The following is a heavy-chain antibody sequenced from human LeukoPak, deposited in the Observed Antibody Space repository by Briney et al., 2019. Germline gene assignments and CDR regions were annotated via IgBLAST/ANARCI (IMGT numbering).Heavy chain of an antibody. Sequence: GGSLRLSCAASGFTFSSYEMNWVRQAPGKGLEWVSAISGSGGSTYYADSVKGRFAISRDNSKNTLYLQMNSLRAEDTALYYCAKPAKTDYADYWGQGTLVTVSS. V-gene: IGHV3-23*01. CDR3: AKPAKTDYADY. J-gene: IGHJ4*02. CDR1: GFTFSSYE. CDR2: ISGSGGST. D-gene: IGHD1-14*01.